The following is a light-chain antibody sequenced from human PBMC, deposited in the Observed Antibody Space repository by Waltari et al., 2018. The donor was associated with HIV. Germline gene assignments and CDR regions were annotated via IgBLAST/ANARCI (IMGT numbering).Light chain of an antibody. Sequence: LTQPPSLSVAPGETATTTCGATNIERKSVHVYQQKAGQAPVVVMSYDTDRPAGIAERFTGFNSGHTASLIITRVGAGDEADYYCQVWDSATDHVLFGGGTRLTVL. J-gene: IGLJ2*01. V-gene: IGLV3-21*04. CDR1: NIERKS. CDR3: QVWDSATDHVL. CDR2: YDT.